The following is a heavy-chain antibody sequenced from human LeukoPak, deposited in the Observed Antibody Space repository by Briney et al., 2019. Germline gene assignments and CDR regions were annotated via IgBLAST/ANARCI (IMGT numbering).Heavy chain of an antibody. Sequence: SETLSLTCAVYGGSFSGYYWSWIRQPPGKGLEWIGEINHSGSTNYNPSLKSRVTISVDTSKNQFSLKLSSVTAADTAVYYCARGVVAAAGPYYYYYYYYMDVWGKGTTVTVSS. CDR3: ARGVVAAAGPYYYYYYYYMDV. CDR1: GGSFSGYY. V-gene: IGHV4-34*01. CDR2: INHSGST. J-gene: IGHJ6*03. D-gene: IGHD6-13*01.